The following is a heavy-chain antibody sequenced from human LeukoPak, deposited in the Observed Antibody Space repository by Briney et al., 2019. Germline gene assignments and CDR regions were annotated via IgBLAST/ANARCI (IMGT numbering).Heavy chain of an antibody. J-gene: IGHJ4*02. D-gene: IGHD4-17*01. CDR3: ARGPTVTTDY. V-gene: IGHV4-39*01. CDR2: IYYSGSS. CDR1: GGSISSSSHY. Sequence: SETLSLTCTVSGGSISSSSHYWGWFRQPPGKGLEWIGYIYYSGSSFCNPSLKSRVTMSVDTSKSQFSPRLNSVTAADTAVYYCARGPTVTTDYWGQGTLVTVSS.